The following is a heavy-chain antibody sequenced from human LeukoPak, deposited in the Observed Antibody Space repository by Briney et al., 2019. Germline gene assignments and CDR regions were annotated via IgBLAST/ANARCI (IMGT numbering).Heavy chain of an antibody. J-gene: IGHJ4*02. Sequence: PGGSLRLSCAASGFTFSSYSMNWVRQAPGKGLEWVSSISSSSSYIYYADSVKGRFTISRDNAKNSLYLQRNSLRAEDTAVYYCARDLDDFWSGYFNLEDYWGQGTLVTVSS. V-gene: IGHV3-21*01. CDR2: ISSSSSYI. CDR1: GFTFSSYS. CDR3: ARDLDDFWSGYFNLEDY. D-gene: IGHD3-3*01.